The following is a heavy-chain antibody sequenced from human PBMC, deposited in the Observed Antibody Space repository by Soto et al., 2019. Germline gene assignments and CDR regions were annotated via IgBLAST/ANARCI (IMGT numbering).Heavy chain of an antibody. J-gene: IGHJ4*02. CDR3: ARADYGDYEAFDY. Sequence: GASVKVSCKASGGTCSSYTISWVRQAPGQGLEWMGRIIPILGIANYAQKFQGRVTITADKSTSTAYMELSSLRSEDTAVYYCARADYGDYEAFDYWGQGTLVTVSS. D-gene: IGHD4-17*01. V-gene: IGHV1-69*02. CDR2: IIPILGIA. CDR1: GGTCSSYT.